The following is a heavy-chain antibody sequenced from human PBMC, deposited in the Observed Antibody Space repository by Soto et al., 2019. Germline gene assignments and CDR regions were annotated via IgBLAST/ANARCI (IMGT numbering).Heavy chain of an antibody. V-gene: IGHV3-21*01. Sequence: GESLKISCAASGFTFSSYSMNWVRQAPGKGLEWVSSISSSSSYIYYADSVKGRFTISRDNAKNSLYLQMNSLRAEDTAVYYCARAGVSAGSRLDYWGQGTLVTVSS. CDR3: ARAGVSAGSRLDY. CDR1: GFTFSSYS. J-gene: IGHJ4*02. D-gene: IGHD3-10*01. CDR2: ISSSSSYI.